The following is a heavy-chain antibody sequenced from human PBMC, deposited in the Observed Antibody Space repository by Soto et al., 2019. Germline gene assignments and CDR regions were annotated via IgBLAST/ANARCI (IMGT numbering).Heavy chain of an antibody. D-gene: IGHD4-17*01. Sequence: SETLSLTCTVSGGSISSSSYYWGWIRQPPGKGLEWIGSIYYSGSTYYNPSLKSRVTISVDTSKNQFSLQLTSMTAADTAIYLCARDYGEFNYWGQGTQVTVSS. CDR2: IYYSGST. V-gene: IGHV4-39*01. J-gene: IGHJ4*02. CDR1: GGSISSSSYY. CDR3: ARDYGEFNY.